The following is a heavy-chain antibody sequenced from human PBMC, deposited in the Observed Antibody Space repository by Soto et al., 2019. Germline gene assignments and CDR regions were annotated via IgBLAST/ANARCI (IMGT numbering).Heavy chain of an antibody. CDR2: INAYNGNT. J-gene: IGHJ4*02. Sequence: QVQLVQSGAEVKKPGASVKVSCKASGYTFTSYGISWVRQAPGQGLEWMGWINAYNGNTNYAQKLQARVTMTTDTSTNTAYMALRSLRSDETAVYYCARDPVDGTYFDYWGQGALATVSS. CDR1: GYTFTSYG. D-gene: IGHD6-19*01. V-gene: IGHV1-18*01. CDR3: ARDPVDGTYFDY.